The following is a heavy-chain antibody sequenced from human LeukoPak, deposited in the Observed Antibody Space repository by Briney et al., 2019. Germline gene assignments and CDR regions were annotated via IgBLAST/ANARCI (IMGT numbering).Heavy chain of an antibody. J-gene: IGHJ4*02. CDR1: GFTFSSYA. CDR2: ISGSGGST. CDR3: AKALGYDSSGHYFDY. Sequence: PGGSQRLSCAASGFTFSSYAMSWVRQAPGKGLEWVSAISGSGGSTYYADSVKGRFTISRDNSKNTLYLQMNSLRAEDTAVYYCAKALGYDSSGHYFDYWGQGTLVTVSS. V-gene: IGHV3-23*01. D-gene: IGHD3-22*01.